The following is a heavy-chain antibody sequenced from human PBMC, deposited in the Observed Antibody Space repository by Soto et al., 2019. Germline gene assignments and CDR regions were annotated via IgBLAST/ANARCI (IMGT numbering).Heavy chain of an antibody. J-gene: IGHJ5*02. CDR3: AKDHRGSGNWFDP. D-gene: IGHD3-10*01. Sequence: GGSLRLSCASSGFTFSSYAMSLVRQAPGKGLEWVSAISGSGGSTYYADSVKGRFTISRDNSKNTLYLQMNSLRAEDTAVYYCAKDHRGSGNWFDPWGQGTLVTVSS. V-gene: IGHV3-23*01. CDR1: GFTFSSYA. CDR2: ISGSGGST.